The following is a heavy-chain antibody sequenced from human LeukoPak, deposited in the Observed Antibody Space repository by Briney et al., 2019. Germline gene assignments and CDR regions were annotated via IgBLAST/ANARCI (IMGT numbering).Heavy chain of an antibody. CDR3: ARDGYYYDSSGCFGY. D-gene: IGHD3-22*01. CDR1: GYTFTGYY. Sequence: ASVKVSCKASGYTFTGYYMHWVRQAPGQGLEWMGWINPNSGGTNYAQKFQGRVTMTRDTSISTAYMELSRLRSDDTAVYYCARDGYYYDSSGCFGYWGQGTLVTVSS. J-gene: IGHJ4*02. CDR2: INPNSGGT. V-gene: IGHV1-2*02.